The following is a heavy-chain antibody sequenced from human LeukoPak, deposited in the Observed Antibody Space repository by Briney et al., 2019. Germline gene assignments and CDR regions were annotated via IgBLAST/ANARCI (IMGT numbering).Heavy chain of an antibody. V-gene: IGHV1-2*02. Sequence: GASVKVSCKASGYTFTDYYMHWVRQAPGQGLEWMGWINPNNGGTNYAQKFQGRVTLTSDTSISTAYMELNSPRSDDTAVYYCARGLGFIVVVTSSPDAFDIWGQGTMVTVSS. CDR1: GYTFTDYY. CDR2: INPNNGGT. CDR3: ARGLGFIVVVTSSPDAFDI. D-gene: IGHD2-21*02. J-gene: IGHJ3*02.